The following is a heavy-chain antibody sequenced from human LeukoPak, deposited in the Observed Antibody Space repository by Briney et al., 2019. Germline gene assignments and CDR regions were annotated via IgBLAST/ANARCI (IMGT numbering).Heavy chain of an antibody. V-gene: IGHV3-7*01. D-gene: IGHD3-3*01. Sequence: PGGSLRLSCAASGFTFSSYWMSWVRQAPGKGLGWVANIKQDGSEKYYVDSVKGRFTISRDNAKNSLYLQMNSLRAEDTAVYYCARYKSTYYDFWSGYFRGFDPWGQGTLVTVSS. J-gene: IGHJ5*02. CDR3: ARYKSTYYDFWSGYFRGFDP. CDR2: IKQDGSEK. CDR1: GFTFSSYW.